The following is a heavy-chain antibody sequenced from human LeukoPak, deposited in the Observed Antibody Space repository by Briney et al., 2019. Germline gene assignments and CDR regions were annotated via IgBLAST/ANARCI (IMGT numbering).Heavy chain of an antibody. CDR2: INPSGGST. CDR1: GGTFTSNF. D-gene: IGHD6-6*01. V-gene: IGHV1-46*01. CDR3: ARTAGRTFDY. Sequence: ASVKVSCKASGGTFTSNFMHWVRQAPGQGLEWMGIINPSGGSTSYAQKFQGRVTMTRDTSTSTVYMELSSLRSEDTAVYYCARTAGRTFDYWGQGTLVTVSS. J-gene: IGHJ4*02.